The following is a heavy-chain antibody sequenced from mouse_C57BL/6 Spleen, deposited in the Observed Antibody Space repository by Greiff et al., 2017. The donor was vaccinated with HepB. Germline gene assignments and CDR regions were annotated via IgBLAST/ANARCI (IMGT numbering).Heavy chain of an antibody. CDR1: GYTFTSYW. CDR2: IYPGSGST. D-gene: IGHD2-3*01. J-gene: IGHJ1*03. CDR3: AGYGGYYVWCFDV. V-gene: IGHV1-55*01. Sequence: VQLQQSGAELVKPGASVKMSCKASGYTFTSYWITWVKQRPGQGLEWIGDIYPGSGSTNYNEKFKSKATLTVDTSSSTAYMQLSSLTSKDSAVYYCAGYGGYYVWCFDVWGTGTTVTVSS.